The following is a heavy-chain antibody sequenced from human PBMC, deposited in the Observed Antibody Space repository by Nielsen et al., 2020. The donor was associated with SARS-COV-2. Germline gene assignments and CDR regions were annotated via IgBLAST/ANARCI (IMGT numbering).Heavy chain of an antibody. V-gene: IGHV4-59*01. D-gene: IGHD2-2*01. CDR1: GGSFSGYY. J-gene: IGHJ5*02. Sequence: GSLRLSCAVYGGSFSGYYWNWIRQPPGKGLEWIGYIYSSGRTNDNPSLKSRVTISVDTSKNQFSLKLSSVTAADTAVYYCARSTSTSYPFDPWGQGTLVTVSS. CDR3: ARSTSTSYPFDP. CDR2: IYSSGRT.